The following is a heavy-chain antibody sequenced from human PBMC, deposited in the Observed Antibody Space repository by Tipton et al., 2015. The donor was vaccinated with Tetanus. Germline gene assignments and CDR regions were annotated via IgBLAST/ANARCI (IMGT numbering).Heavy chain of an antibody. Sequence: SLRLSCAASGFIFSSYGIHWVRQAPGKGLEWVAVSWYDGTDTYYAESVRGRFTLSRDNSKNTPYLQMNSLRVDDTAVYYCAREADCSGGSCFSGDFDNWGQGTQVTVSS. D-gene: IGHD2-15*01. J-gene: IGHJ4*02. CDR2: SWYDGTDT. CDR1: GFIFSSYG. CDR3: AREADCSGGSCFSGDFDN. V-gene: IGHV3-33*01.